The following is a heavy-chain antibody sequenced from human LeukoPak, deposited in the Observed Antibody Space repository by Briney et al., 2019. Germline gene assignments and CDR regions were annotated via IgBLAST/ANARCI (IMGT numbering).Heavy chain of an antibody. Sequence: SETLSPTCTVSGGSISSYYWSWIRQPPGKGLEWIGYIYYSGSTNYNPSLKSRVTISVDTSKNQFSLKLSSVTAADTAVYYCASKEGGNPEYFQHWGQGTLVTVSS. CDR1: GGSISSYY. CDR2: IYYSGST. V-gene: IGHV4-59*08. D-gene: IGHD4-23*01. CDR3: ASKEGGNPEYFQH. J-gene: IGHJ1*01.